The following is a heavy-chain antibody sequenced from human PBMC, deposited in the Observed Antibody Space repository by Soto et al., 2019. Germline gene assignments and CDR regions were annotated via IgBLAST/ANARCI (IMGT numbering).Heavy chain of an antibody. J-gene: IGHJ5*02. D-gene: IGHD6-19*01. CDR3: ATATLAVAGTGWFDP. CDR2: FDPEDGET. CDR1: GYTLTELS. Sequence: ASVKVSCKVSGYTLTELSMHWVRQAPGKGLEWMGGFDPEDGETIYAQKFQGRVTMTEDTSTDTAYMELSSLRSEDTAVYYCATATLAVAGTGWFDPWGQGTLVTVSS. V-gene: IGHV1-24*01.